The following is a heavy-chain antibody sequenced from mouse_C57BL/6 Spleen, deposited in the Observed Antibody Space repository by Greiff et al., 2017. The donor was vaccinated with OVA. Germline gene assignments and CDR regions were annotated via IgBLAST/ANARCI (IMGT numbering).Heavy chain of an antibody. CDR1: GFTFSSYA. J-gene: IGHJ4*01. V-gene: IGHV5-4*03. CDR3: ARRGDGYYAMDY. Sequence: EVNLVESGGGLVKPGGSLKLSCAASGFTFSSYAMSWVRQTPEKRLEWVATISDGGSYTYYPDNVKGRFTICRDNAKNNQYLQMSHLKSEDTAMYYCARRGDGYYAMDYWGQGTSVTVSS. CDR2: ISDGGSYT.